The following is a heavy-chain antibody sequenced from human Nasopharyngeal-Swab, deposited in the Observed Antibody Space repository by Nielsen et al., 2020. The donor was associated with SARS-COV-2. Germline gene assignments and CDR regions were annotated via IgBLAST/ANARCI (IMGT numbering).Heavy chain of an antibody. V-gene: IGHV3-74*01. CDR3: ARGAVMSDSSEYYYYYYGMDV. Sequence: GGSLRLSCAASGFTFSSYWMHWVRHAPGKGLVWVSRINSDGSSTSYADSVKGRFTISRDNAKNTLYLQMNSLRAEDTAVYYCARGAVMSDSSEYYYYYYGMDVWGQGTTVTVSS. D-gene: IGHD3-22*01. J-gene: IGHJ6*02. CDR1: GFTFSSYW. CDR2: INSDGSST.